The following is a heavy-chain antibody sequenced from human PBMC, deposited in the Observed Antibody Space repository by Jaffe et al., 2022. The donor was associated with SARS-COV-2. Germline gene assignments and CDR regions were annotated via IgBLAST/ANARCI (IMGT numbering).Heavy chain of an antibody. Sequence: EVQLVESGGGLVQPGGSLRLSCAASGFPFSLYSMSWVRQAPGKGLEWVSYISSRSSPIYYTDSVKGRFTVSRDNAKNSLFLQMNSLRAEDTAVYFCARTSGNHRTPFDYWGQGTLLTVSS. CDR1: GFPFSLYS. CDR2: ISSRSSPI. D-gene: IGHD1-26*01. J-gene: IGHJ4*02. CDR3: ARTSGNHRTPFDY. V-gene: IGHV3-48*01.